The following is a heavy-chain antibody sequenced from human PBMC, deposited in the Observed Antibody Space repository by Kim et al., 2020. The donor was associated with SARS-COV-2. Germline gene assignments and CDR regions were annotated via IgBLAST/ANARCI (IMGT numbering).Heavy chain of an antibody. D-gene: IGHD3-22*01. CDR3: AKDISPYYYDSSGYLGY. Sequence: VKGRFTISRDNSKNSLYLQMNSLRTEDTALYYCAKDISPYYYDSSGYLGYWGQGTLVTVSP. V-gene: IGHV3-43*01. J-gene: IGHJ4*02.